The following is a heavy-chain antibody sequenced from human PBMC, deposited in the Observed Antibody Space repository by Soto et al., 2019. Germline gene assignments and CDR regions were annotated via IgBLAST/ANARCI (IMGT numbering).Heavy chain of an antibody. CDR3: ARRRSNRAGPRQYYFDY. J-gene: IGHJ4*02. Sequence: QVQLQQWGAGLLKPSETLSLTCAVYGGSFSGYYWSWIRQPPGQGLEWIGEINHSGSTNYNPTLKSGVTESLDTSQNQFSLKLSSVAAADTAGYYCARRRSNRAGPRQYYFDYWGQGTLVTVSS. CDR1: GGSFSGYY. D-gene: IGHD6-13*01. CDR2: INHSGST. V-gene: IGHV4-34*01.